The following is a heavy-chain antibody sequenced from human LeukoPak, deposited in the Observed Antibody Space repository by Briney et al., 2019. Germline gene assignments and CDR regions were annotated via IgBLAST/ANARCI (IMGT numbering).Heavy chain of an antibody. D-gene: IGHD3-3*01. CDR2: ISAYNGNT. J-gene: IGHJ6*03. CDR1: GYTFTSYG. CDR3: ARGHYDFWSGYFRSYYYYYMDV. V-gene: IGHV1-18*01. Sequence: ASVKVSCKASGYTFTSYGISWVRQAPGQGLEWMGWISAYNGNTNYAQKLQGRVTMTTDTSTSTAYMELRSLRSDDTAVYYCARGHYDFWSGYFRSYYYYYMDVWGKGPRSPSP.